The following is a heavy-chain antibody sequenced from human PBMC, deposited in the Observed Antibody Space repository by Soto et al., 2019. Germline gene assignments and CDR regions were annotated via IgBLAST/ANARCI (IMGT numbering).Heavy chain of an antibody. CDR2: INHSGST. J-gene: IGHJ3*02. V-gene: IGHV4-34*01. CDR1: GGSFSGYY. Sequence: SETLSLTCAVYGGSFSGYYWSWIRQPPGKGLEWIGEINHSGSTNYNPSLKSRVTISVDTSKNQFSLKLSAVTAADTAMYYCAAGSSLAWSGYYLVYSFDIWGQGTMVTVSS. CDR3: AAGSSLAWSGYYLVYSFDI. D-gene: IGHD3-3*01.